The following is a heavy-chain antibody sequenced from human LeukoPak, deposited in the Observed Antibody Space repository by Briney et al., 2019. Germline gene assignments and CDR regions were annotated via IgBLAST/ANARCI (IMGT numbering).Heavy chain of an antibody. CDR3: ARGERYDFHFDY. CDR2: ISYSGNT. D-gene: IGHD3-3*01. CDR1: GGSISSGGFS. J-gene: IGHJ4*02. V-gene: IGHV4-30-4*07. Sequence: PSETLSLTCAVSGGSISSGGFSWSWIRQPPGEGLEWIGYISYSGNTYYNPSLKSRVTISVDTSKNQFSLRLSSVTAADTAVYYCARGERYDFHFDYWGQGTLVTVSS.